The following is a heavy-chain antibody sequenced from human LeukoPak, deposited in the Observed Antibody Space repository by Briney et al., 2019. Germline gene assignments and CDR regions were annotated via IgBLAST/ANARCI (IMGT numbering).Heavy chain of an antibody. CDR3: TRGGFLEWLSLDY. V-gene: IGHV3-49*03. D-gene: IGHD3-3*01. Sequence: GGSLRLSCTASGFTFGDYAMSWFRQAPGKGLEWVGFIRSKAYGGTTEYAASVKGRFTISRDDSKSIAYLQMNSLKTEDTPVYYCTRGGFLEWLSLDYWGQGTLVTVSS. CDR2: IRSKAYGGTT. CDR1: GFTFGDYA. J-gene: IGHJ4*02.